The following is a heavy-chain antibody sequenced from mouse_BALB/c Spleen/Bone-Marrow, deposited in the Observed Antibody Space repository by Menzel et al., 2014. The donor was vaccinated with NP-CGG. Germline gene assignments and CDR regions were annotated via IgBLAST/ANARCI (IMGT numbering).Heavy chain of an antibody. V-gene: IGHV14-3*02. D-gene: IGHD4-1*01. CDR1: GFSIKDTY. CDR2: IDPANGNT. Sequence: VQLKQSGAELVKPGASVKLSCTASGFSIKDTYMHWVKQRPEQGLEWIGRIDPANGNTKYDPKFQGKATITADTSSNTAYLQLSSLTSEDTAVYYCASWEYYAMDYWGQGTSVTVSS. CDR3: ASWEYYAMDY. J-gene: IGHJ4*01.